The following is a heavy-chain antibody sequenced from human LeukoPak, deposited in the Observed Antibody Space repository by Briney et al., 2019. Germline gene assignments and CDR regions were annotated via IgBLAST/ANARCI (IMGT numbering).Heavy chain of an antibody. CDR3: ARRITASGKHYFDH. D-gene: IGHD6-25*01. Sequence: GGSLRLSCAASGFTFSTYSVNWVRQAPGKGLEWVSYISSSSSIIYYADSVQGRFTISRDNAKNSLYLQMNSLRAEDTAVYYCARRITASGKHYFDHWGQGTLVTVSS. V-gene: IGHV3-48*01. CDR2: ISSSSSII. CDR1: GFTFSTYS. J-gene: IGHJ4*02.